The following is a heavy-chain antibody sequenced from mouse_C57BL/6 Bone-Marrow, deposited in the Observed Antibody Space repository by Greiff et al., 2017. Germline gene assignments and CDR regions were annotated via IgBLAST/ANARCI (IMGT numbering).Heavy chain of an antibody. CDR2: ISSGGSYT. CDR3: ARHHAGFAY. J-gene: IGHJ3*01. Sequence: DVMLVESGGDLVKPGGSLKLSCAASGFIFSSYGMSWVRQTPDKRLEWVATISSGGSYTYYPDSVKGRFTISRDNAKNTLYLQMSSLKSEDTAMYYCARHHAGFAYWGQGTLVTVSA. CDR1: GFIFSSYG. V-gene: IGHV5-6*02.